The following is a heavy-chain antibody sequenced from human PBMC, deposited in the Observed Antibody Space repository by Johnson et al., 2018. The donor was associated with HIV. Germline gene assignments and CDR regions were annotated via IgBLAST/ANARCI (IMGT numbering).Heavy chain of an antibody. Sequence: MLLVESGGGLVQPGGSLRLSCVVSGFTFRSYWMTWVRQAPGKGLEWVANIKQDGSEKYYVDSVKGRFTISRDNSKNTLYLQMNSLRTEDTAMYYCARERGYFGNPAFDIWGQGTMVTVSS. J-gene: IGHJ3*02. V-gene: IGHV3-7*01. D-gene: IGHD4-23*01. CDR1: GFTFRSYW. CDR3: ARERGYFGNPAFDI. CDR2: IKQDGSEK.